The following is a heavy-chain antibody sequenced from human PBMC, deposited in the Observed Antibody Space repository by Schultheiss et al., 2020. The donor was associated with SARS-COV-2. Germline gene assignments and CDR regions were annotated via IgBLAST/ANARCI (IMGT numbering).Heavy chain of an antibody. CDR2: ISWDGGST. V-gene: IGHV3-43*01. CDR3: AKDGDSDAFDI. Sequence: GESLKISCAASGFTFDDYTMHWVRQAPGKGLEWVSLISWDGGSTYYADSVKGRFTISRDNSKNSLYLQMNSLRTEDTALYYCAKDGDSDAFDIWGQGTMVTVSS. D-gene: IGHD4-17*01. J-gene: IGHJ3*02. CDR1: GFTFDDYT.